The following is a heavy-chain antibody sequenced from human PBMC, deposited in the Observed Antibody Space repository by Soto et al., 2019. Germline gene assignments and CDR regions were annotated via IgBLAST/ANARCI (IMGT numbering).Heavy chain of an antibody. CDR1: GGSFSGYY. D-gene: IGHD3-10*01. CDR2: INHSGST. J-gene: IGHJ6*02. CDR3: AGEEVIIYYGMDV. V-gene: IGHV4-34*01. Sequence: QVQLQQWGAGLLKPSETLSLTCAVYGGSFSGYYWSWIRQPPGKGLEWIGEINHSGSTNYNPSLKSRVTISVDTSKNQFSLKLSSVTAADTAVYYCAGEEVIIYYGMDVWGQGTTVTVSS.